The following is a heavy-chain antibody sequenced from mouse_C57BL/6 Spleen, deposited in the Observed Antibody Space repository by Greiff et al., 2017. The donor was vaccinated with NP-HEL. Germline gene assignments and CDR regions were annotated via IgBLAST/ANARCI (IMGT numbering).Heavy chain of an antibody. CDR3: HYYGSSHQAWFAY. Sequence: VQLQESGAELVRPGASVTLSCKASGYTFTDYEMHWVKQTPVHGLEWIGAIDPEPGGTAYNQKFKGKAILTADKSSSTAYMELRSLTSEDSAVYYCHYYGSSHQAWFAYWGQGTLVTVSA. CDR2: IDPEPGGT. J-gene: IGHJ3*01. CDR1: GYTFTDYE. V-gene: IGHV1-15*01. D-gene: IGHD1-1*01.